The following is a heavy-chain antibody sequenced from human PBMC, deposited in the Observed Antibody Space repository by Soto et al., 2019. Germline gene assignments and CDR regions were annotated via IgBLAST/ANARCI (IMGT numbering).Heavy chain of an antibody. Sequence: SETRPLICSFSGGSLSQGARRGFRQPPGQALEWIGYSYFSGSTNDNPSLKSRVTTSVERSKNQFSLKLSSVTAADTAVYYCARDVKRESCSGGSCYRSETFDPWGPGILVT. CDR2: SYFSGST. J-gene: IGHJ5*02. V-gene: IGHV4-59*01. CDR3: ARDVKRESCSGGSCYRSETFDP. CDR1: GGSLSQGA. D-gene: IGHD2-15*01.